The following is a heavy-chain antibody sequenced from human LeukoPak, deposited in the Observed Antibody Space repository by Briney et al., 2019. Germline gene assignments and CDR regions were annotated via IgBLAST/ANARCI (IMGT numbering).Heavy chain of an antibody. CDR2: LSGSGGGT. CDR1: GITLSNYG. V-gene: IGHV3-23*01. CDR3: AKRGVVIRVFLVGFHKEAYYFDS. D-gene: IGHD3-10*01. J-gene: IGHJ4*02. Sequence: GGSLRLSCAVSGITLSNYGMSWSRQAPGKGLEWVAGLSGSGGGTNYADSVQGRFTISRDNPKNTLYLQMNSLRAEDTAVYFCAKRGVVIRVFLVGFHKEAYYFDSWGQGALVTVSS.